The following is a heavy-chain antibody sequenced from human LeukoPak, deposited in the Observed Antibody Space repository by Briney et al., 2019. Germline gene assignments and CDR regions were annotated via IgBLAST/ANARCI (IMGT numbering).Heavy chain of an antibody. D-gene: IGHD4-17*01. CDR3: ARLLSRYGPFDY. CDR1: GGSISSYY. Sequence: SETLSLTCTVSGGSISSYYWSWIRQPPGKGLEWIGYIYYSGGTNYNPSLKSRVTISVDTSKNQFSLKLSSVTAADTAVYYCARLLSRYGPFDYWGQGTLVTVSS. V-gene: IGHV4-59*08. J-gene: IGHJ4*02. CDR2: IYYSGGT.